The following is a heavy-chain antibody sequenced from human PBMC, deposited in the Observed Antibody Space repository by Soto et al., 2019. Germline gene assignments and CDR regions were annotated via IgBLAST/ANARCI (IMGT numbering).Heavy chain of an antibody. D-gene: IGHD3-3*01. CDR2: IKQDGSEK. CDR3: ARNGVNYYFWSGYPYYFDS. Sequence: EVQLVESGGGLVQPGGSLRLSCAASGFTFSRYWMSWVRQAPGKGLEWVANIKQDGSEKYYVDSVKGRFTISRDNAKNSLYLQMNSLRAEDTAVYYCARNGVNYYFWSGYPYYFDSWGQGTMVTVSS. J-gene: IGHJ4*02. V-gene: IGHV3-7*05. CDR1: GFTFSRYW.